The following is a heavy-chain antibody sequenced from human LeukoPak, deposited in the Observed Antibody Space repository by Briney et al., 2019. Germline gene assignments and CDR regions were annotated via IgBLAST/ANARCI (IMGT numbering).Heavy chain of an antibody. D-gene: IGHD3-9*01. CDR2: ISAYNGNR. Sequence: ASVKVSCNASGYTFTSYGISWVRQAPGQGIEWMGWISAYNGNRNYAQKLQGRVTMATDTSTSTAYMELRSLRSDDTAVYYCARVAYDILTGYDYWGQGTLVTVSS. J-gene: IGHJ4*02. V-gene: IGHV1-18*01. CDR1: GYTFTSYG. CDR3: ARVAYDILTGYDY.